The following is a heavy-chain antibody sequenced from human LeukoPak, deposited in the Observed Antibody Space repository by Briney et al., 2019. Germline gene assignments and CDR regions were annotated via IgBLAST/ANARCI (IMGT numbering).Heavy chain of an antibody. CDR1: GYTFTSYG. CDR3: ARDLRSYDILTGYYRRYYYYYGMDV. V-gene: IGHV1-18*01. J-gene: IGHJ6*02. Sequence: GASVNVSCKASGYTFTSYGISWVRQATGQGLEWMGWISAYNGNTNYAQKLQGRVTMTTDTSTSTAYMELRSLRSDDTAVYYCARDLRSYDILTGYYRRYYYYYGMDVWGQGTTVTVSS. D-gene: IGHD3-9*01. CDR2: ISAYNGNT.